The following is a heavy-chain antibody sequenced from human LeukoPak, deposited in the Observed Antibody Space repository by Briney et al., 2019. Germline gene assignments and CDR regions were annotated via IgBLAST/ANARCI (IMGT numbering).Heavy chain of an antibody. CDR2: ITRGDGNI. CDR3: ARDSGGDYGIDVFDI. Sequence: GGSLRLSCAASGFTFSSYAMSWVREAPGKGRKWISGITRGDGNIDYADSVKGRFTISRDNAKNTLYLKMNSLRAEDTAVYYCARDSGGDYGIDVFDIWGQGTMVTVSS. D-gene: IGHD2-21*02. CDR1: GFTFSSYA. J-gene: IGHJ3*02. V-gene: IGHV3-23*01.